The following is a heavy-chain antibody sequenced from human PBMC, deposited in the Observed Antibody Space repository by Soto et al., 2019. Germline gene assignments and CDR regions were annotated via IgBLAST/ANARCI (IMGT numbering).Heavy chain of an antibody. CDR3: TKDPSTGYADH. CDR1: DFIFLDYA. Sequence: GGSLRLSWAASDFIFLDYAMRWVRQAPEKGLGWVSTISRGGAYTHYADSVEGRFTISRDNSKNILYLDMRSLTGEDTAFYYCTKDPSTGYADHWGQGTLVTVSS. D-gene: IGHD3-9*01. V-gene: IGHV3-23*01. CDR2: ISRGGAYT. J-gene: IGHJ1*01.